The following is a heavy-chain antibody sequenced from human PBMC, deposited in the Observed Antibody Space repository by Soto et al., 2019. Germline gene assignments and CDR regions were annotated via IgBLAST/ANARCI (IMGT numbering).Heavy chain of an antibody. D-gene: IGHD3-10*01. V-gene: IGHV1-69*13. Sequence: SVKVSCKASGGTFSSYAISWVRQAPGQGLEWMGGIIPIFGTANYAQKFQGRVTIAADESTSTAYMELSSLRSEDTAVYYRARPATMVGDAFDMWGQGTMVTVAS. CDR2: IIPIFGTA. CDR1: GGTFSSYA. CDR3: ARPATMVGDAFDM. J-gene: IGHJ3*02.